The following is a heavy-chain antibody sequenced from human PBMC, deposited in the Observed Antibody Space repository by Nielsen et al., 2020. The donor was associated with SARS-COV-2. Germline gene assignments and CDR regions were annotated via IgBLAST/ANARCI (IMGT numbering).Heavy chain of an antibody. CDR1: GFTFTNYG. D-gene: IGHD6-13*01. J-gene: IGHJ4*02. Sequence: GESLKIFCAASGFTFTNYGMTWVRQDPGKGLEWVSTFSASGGSTFYTDSVKGRFTISRDSFKNTLYLQMNNLRAEDTAVYYCAASKSGYYFDLWGQGTLVTVSS. CDR2: FSASGGST. CDR3: AASKSGYYFDL. V-gene: IGHV3-23*01.